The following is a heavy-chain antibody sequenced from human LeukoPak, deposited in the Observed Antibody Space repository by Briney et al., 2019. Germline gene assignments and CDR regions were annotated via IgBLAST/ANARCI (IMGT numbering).Heavy chain of an antibody. V-gene: IGHV4-59*01. Sequence: SETLSLTCTVSGGSISSYYWSWIRQPPGKGLEWIGYIYYSGSTNYNPSLKSRVTISVDTSKSQFSLKLSSVTAADTAVYYCARVRQGSGWYIPYYYYYMDVWGKGTTVTISS. J-gene: IGHJ6*03. CDR1: GGSISSYY. D-gene: IGHD6-19*01. CDR2: IYYSGST. CDR3: ARVRQGSGWYIPYYYYYMDV.